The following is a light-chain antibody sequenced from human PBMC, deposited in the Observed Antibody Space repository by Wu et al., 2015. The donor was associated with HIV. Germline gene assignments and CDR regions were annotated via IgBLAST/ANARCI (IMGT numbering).Light chain of an antibody. CDR2: DAS. CDR1: QSIGSY. CDR3: QQRSNWLLT. J-gene: IGKJ4*01. V-gene: IGKV3-11*01. Sequence: EIVLTQSPGTLSLSPGERATLSCRASQSIGSYLAWYQQKPGQIPRLLIYDASNRATGIPARFSGSGSGTDFTLTISSLEPEDFAVYFCQQRSNWLLTFGGGTKVEIK.